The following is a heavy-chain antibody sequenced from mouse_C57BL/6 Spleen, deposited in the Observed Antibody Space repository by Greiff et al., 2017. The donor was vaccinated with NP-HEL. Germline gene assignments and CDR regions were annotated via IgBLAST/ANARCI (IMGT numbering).Heavy chain of an antibody. CDR2: ISSGSSTI. J-gene: IGHJ1*03. CDR1: GFTFSDYG. CDR3: ALIYYYGSRGYFDV. D-gene: IGHD1-1*01. Sequence: EVKLVESGGGLVKPGGSLKLSCAASGFTFSDYGMHWVRQAPEKGLEWVAYISSGSSTIYYADTVKGRFTISRDNAKNTLFLQMTSLRSEDTAMYYCALIYYYGSRGYFDVWGTGTTVTVSS. V-gene: IGHV5-17*01.